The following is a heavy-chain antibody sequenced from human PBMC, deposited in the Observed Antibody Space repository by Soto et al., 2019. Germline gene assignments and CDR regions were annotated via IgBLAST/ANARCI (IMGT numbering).Heavy chain of an antibody. D-gene: IGHD3-10*01. J-gene: IGHJ5*02. V-gene: IGHV3-23*01. Sequence: EVQLLESGGGLVQPGGSPRLSCAASGFTFSSYAMSWVRQAPGKGLEWVSAISGSGGSTYYADSVKGRFTISRDNSKNTLYLQMNSLRAEDTAVYYCAGSGSYYPQGWFDPWGQGTLVTVSS. CDR1: GFTFSSYA. CDR3: AGSGSYYPQGWFDP. CDR2: ISGSGGST.